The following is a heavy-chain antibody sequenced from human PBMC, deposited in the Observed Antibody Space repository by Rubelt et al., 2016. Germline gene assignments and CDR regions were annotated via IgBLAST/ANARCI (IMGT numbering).Heavy chain of an antibody. V-gene: IGHV4-39*01. CDR2: INYSGKT. Sequence: QLQLQESGPGLVKPSETLSLTCTVSGDSISRNSYYWGWIRQPPGKGLEWIGSINYSGKTYYNPSLNSRVTVSVDTSKNQVSLSPYSVTAADTAVYYCARARSTGVGGRGFFDSWGQGTLVTVSS. CDR1: GDSISRNSYY. CDR3: ARARSTGVGGRGFFDS. J-gene: IGHJ5*01. D-gene: IGHD1-1*01.